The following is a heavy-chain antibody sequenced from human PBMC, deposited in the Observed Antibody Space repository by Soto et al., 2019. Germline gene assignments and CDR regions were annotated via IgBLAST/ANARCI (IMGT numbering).Heavy chain of an antibody. CDR2: IRSKANSYAT. CDR1: GFTFSGSS. CDR3: TRYSSSAGNWYFDL. D-gene: IGHD6-6*01. J-gene: IGHJ2*01. Sequence: GSLRLSCAASGFTFSGSSMHWVLQASGKGLEWVGRIRSKANSYATAYAASVKGRFTISRDDSKNTAYLQMNSLKTEDTAVYYCTRYSSSAGNWYFDLWGRGTLVTVSS. V-gene: IGHV3-73*01.